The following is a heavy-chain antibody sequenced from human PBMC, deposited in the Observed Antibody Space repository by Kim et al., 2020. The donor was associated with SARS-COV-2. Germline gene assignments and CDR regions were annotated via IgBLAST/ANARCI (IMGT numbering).Heavy chain of an antibody. V-gene: IGHV3-30*18. D-gene: IGHD2-8*01. CDR3: AKDIVLMVYALSIDY. CDR1: GFTFSSYG. Sequence: GGSLRLSCAASGFTFSSYGMHWVRQAPGKVLEWVAVISYDGSNKYYADSVKGRFTISRDNSKNTLYLQMNSLRAEDTAVYYCAKDIVLMVYALSIDYWGQGTLVTVSS. J-gene: IGHJ4*02. CDR2: ISYDGSNK.